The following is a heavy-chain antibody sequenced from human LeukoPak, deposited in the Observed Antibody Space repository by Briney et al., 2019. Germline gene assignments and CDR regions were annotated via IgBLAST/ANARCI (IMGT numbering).Heavy chain of an antibody. CDR1: GTTFNNCI. Sequence: PGASLSFSCAAAGTTFNNCIIHWVRQPPGKLQELVAIIWDDGSYEYYADSVKGRIALSRDNSKNTLYLEKNSLRAEDTAVYDWAKDGSRGRWEMGDYWGQGTRVIVT. D-gene: IGHD5-24*01. J-gene: IGHJ4*02. V-gene: IGHV3-33*06. CDR3: AKDGSRGRWEMGDY. CDR2: IWDDGSYE.